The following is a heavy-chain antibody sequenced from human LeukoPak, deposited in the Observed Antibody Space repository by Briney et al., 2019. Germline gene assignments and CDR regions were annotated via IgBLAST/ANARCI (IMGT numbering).Heavy chain of an antibody. CDR3: TTATLLWCGELYYYYYKDV. D-gene: IGHD3-10*01. CDR2: IKSKTDGETT. V-gene: IGHV3-15*01. J-gene: IGHJ6*03. CDR1: GFTFSNAW. Sequence: GGSLRLSWAASGFTFSNAWMSWVRQPPGKGLEWVGRIKSKTDGETTDYTAAVKGRFTISRDESKNTLYLQMNSLKTDDTAVYYCTTATLLWCGELYYYYYKDVWGKGTTVTVSS.